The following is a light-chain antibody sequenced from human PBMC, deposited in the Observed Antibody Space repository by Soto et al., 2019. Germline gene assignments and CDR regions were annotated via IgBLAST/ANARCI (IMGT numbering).Light chain of an antibody. CDR2: LNSDGSH. V-gene: IGLV4-69*01. J-gene: IGLJ1*01. CDR3: QTWGTGIRV. Sequence: QSVLTQSPSASASLEASVKLTCTLSSGHSSYAIAWHQQQPEKGPRYLMKLNSDGSHSKGDGIPDRFSGSSSGAERYLTISSLQSEDEADYYCQTWGTGIRVFGTGTKLTVL. CDR1: SGHSSYA.